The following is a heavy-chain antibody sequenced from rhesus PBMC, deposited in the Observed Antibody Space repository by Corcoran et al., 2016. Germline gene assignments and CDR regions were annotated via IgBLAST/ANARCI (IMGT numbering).Heavy chain of an antibody. D-gene: IGHD5-24*01. Sequence: QVQLQESGPGLVKPSETLSLTCAVSGGSISGYYRNWIRQAPGKGLEWIGDSGGSIGDTYCNPSLESRGTISTDTSQHQFSLKLSSVTAADTAVYYCARGGLERVQNSLDVWGRGVLVTVSS. CDR2: SGGSIGDT. J-gene: IGHJ5-2*02. V-gene: IGHV4-165*02. CDR1: GGSISGYY. CDR3: ARGGLERVQNSLDV.